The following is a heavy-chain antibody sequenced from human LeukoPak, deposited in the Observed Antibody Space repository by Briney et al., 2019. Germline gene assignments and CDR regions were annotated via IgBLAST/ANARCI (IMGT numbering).Heavy chain of an antibody. D-gene: IGHD3-22*01. V-gene: IGHV3-11*01. Sequence: NPGGSLRLSCAASGFTFSDYYMSWIRQAPGKGLEWVSYISSSGSTIYYADSVKGRFTISRDNAKNSLYLQMNSLRAEDTAVYYCATTGSDYYDSSGYYFDYWGQGTLATVSS. CDR1: GFTFSDYY. J-gene: IGHJ4*02. CDR2: ISSSGSTI. CDR3: ATTGSDYYDSSGYYFDY.